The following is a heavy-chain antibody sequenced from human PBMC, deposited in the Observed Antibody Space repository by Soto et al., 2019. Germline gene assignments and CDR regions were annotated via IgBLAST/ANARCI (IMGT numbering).Heavy chain of an antibody. CDR3: ARSGHYYGSGQKPTYFDY. J-gene: IGHJ4*02. CDR1: GGSISSGGYY. Sequence: QVQLQESGPGLVKPSQTLSLTCTVSGGSISSGGYYWSWIRQHPGKGLEWIGYIYYSGSTYYNPSLMSRVTISVDTSKNQFSLKLSSVTAADTAVYYCARSGHYYGSGQKPTYFDYWGQGTLVTVSS. V-gene: IGHV4-31*03. D-gene: IGHD3-10*01. CDR2: IYYSGST.